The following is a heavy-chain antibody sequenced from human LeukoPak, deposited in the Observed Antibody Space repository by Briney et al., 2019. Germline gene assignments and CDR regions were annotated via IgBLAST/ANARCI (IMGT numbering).Heavy chain of an antibody. CDR2: IIPIFGTA. D-gene: IGHD6-19*01. CDR1: GGTFSSYA. V-gene: IGHV1-69*05. Sequence: SVKVSCKASGGTFSSYAISWVRQAPGQGLEWMGGIIPIFGTANYAQKLQGRVTNTTDESTSTAYMELSSLRSEDTAVYYCARGPPQAGNFDYWGQGTLVTVSS. J-gene: IGHJ4*02. CDR3: ARGPPQAGNFDY.